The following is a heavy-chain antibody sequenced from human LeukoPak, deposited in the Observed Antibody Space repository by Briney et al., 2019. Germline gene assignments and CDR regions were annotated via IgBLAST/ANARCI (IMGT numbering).Heavy chain of an antibody. CDR1: GFTFSSYR. D-gene: IGHD2-21*02. V-gene: IGHV3-48*01. CDR3: ARDCSGGDCYGYYYMDF. J-gene: IGHJ6*03. Sequence: PGGSLRLSCAASGFTFSSYRMNWVGQAPGKGVEGVSYISTSSSTIYYADSVRGRFTISRDNAKNSLYLQMNSLRAEDTAVYYCARDCSGGDCYGYYYMDFWGKGTTVTVSS. CDR2: ISTSSSTI.